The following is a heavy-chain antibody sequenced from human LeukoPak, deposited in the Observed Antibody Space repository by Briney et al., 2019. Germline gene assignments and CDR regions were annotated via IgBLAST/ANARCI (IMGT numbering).Heavy chain of an antibody. J-gene: IGHJ3*01. V-gene: IGHV4-59*01. Sequence: SETLSLTCTVSGGSISTYYWNWIRQPPGKGLEWIGFIYYSGSTSYNPSLKSRVTISVDTSKNQFSLNLKSVTAADTPVYFCARENSDYDAFDVWGQGAVVTVSS. D-gene: IGHD5-12*01. CDR3: ARENSDYDAFDV. CDR2: IYYSGST. CDR1: GGSISTYY.